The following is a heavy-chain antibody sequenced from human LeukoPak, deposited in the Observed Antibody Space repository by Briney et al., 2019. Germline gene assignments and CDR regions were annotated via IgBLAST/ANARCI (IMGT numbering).Heavy chain of an antibody. Sequence: GASVKVSCKASGYTFTGYYMHWVRQAPGQGLEWMGWINPNSGGTNYAQKFQGWVTMTRDTSISTAYMELSRLRSDDTAVYYCARAGFGAHLGGLSLGPVSDYYFDYWGQGTLVTVSS. D-gene: IGHD3-16*02. CDR3: ARAGFGAHLGGLSLGPVSDYYFDY. V-gene: IGHV1-2*04. CDR1: GYTFTGYY. CDR2: INPNSGGT. J-gene: IGHJ4*02.